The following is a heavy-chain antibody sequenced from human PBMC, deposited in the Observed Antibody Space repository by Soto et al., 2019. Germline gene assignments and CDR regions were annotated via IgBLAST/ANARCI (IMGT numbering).Heavy chain of an antibody. Sequence: SETLSLTCTVSGGSISNYYWSWIRQHPGKGLEWIGYIFYSGTTYYNPSLKSRVTISVDTSKNQFSLKLSSVTAADTAVYYCARSVDPWGQGTLVTVSS. CDR2: IFYSGTT. CDR1: GGSISNYY. V-gene: IGHV4-59*06. J-gene: IGHJ5*02. CDR3: ARSVDP.